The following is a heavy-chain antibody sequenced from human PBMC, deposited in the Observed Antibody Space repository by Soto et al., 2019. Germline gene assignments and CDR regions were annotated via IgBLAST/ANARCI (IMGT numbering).Heavy chain of an antibody. V-gene: IGHV3-21*01. D-gene: IGHD1-26*01. J-gene: IGHJ4*02. CDR3: ARASIVGAKKYYFDY. CDR2: ISSSSSYI. Sequence: VQLVESGGGLVKPGGSLRLSCAASGFTFSSYSMNWVRQAPGKGLEWVSSISSSSSYIYYADSVKGRFTISRDNAKNSLYLQMNSLRAEDTAVYYCARASIVGAKKYYFDYWGQGTLVTVSS. CDR1: GFTFSSYS.